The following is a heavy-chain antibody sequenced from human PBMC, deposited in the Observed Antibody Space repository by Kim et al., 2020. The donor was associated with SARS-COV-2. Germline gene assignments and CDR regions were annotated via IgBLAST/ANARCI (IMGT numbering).Heavy chain of an antibody. D-gene: IGHD1-1*01. V-gene: IGHV3-30*02. CDR3: AKEGERFNYGMDV. J-gene: IGHJ6*02. Sequence: YAASVKGRFTISRDNSKNTLYLKMNSLRAEDTAVYYCAKEGERFNYGMDVWGQGTTVTVSS.